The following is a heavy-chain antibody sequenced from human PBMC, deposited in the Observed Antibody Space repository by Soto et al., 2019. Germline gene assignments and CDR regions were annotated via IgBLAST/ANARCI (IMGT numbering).Heavy chain of an antibody. CDR2: ISCCGGST. Sequence: EVKLLESGGGVVQTGGSLRLSCVASGFNFKKFAMAWVRQAPGEGLEWVSGISCCGGSTSYADSVKGRFSIARDDSKNTLSLQMNSLRVEDTAQYYCAKADGEQWLVPHLDNWGQGTLVTFS. CDR3: AKADGEQWLVPHLDN. D-gene: IGHD6-19*01. V-gene: IGHV3-23*01. CDR1: GFNFKKFA. J-gene: IGHJ4*02.